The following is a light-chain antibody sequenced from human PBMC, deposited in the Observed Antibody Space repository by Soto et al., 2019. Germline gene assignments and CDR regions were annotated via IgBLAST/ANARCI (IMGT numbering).Light chain of an antibody. V-gene: IGLV1-51*01. CDR1: SSNIGGNS. CDR3: GSWDSSLSAYV. CDR2: DDD. J-gene: IGLJ1*01. Sequence: QSVLTQPPSVSAAPGQRVTISCSGSSSNIGGNSVSWYQQLPGTAPKLLIYDDDKRPSGIPDRFSGSKSGTSATLGITGFQTGDEADYYCGSWDSSLSAYVFGTGTKSPS.